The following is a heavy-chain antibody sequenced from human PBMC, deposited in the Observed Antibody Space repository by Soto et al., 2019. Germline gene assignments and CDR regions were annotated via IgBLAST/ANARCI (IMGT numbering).Heavy chain of an antibody. Sequence: GGSLRLSCAASGFTFSDYYMSWIRQAPGKGLEWVSYISSSGSTIYYADSVKGRFTISRDNAKNSLYLQMNSLRAEDTSVYYCARDYGDYEDYYYYMDVWGKGTTVTVSS. CDR1: GFTFSDYY. J-gene: IGHJ6*03. D-gene: IGHD4-17*01. CDR3: ARDYGDYEDYYYYMDV. CDR2: ISSSGSTI. V-gene: IGHV3-11*01.